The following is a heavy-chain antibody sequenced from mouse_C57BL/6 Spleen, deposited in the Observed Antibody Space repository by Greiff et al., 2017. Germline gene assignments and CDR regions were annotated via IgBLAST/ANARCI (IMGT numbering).Heavy chain of an antibody. Sequence: EVQLVESGGGLVKPGGSLKLSCAASGFTFSSSAMSWVRPTPEKRLEWVATISDGGSYTYYPDNVKGRFTISRDNAKNNLYLQMSHLKSEDTAMYYGARDGGFTTVAWFAYWGQGTLVTVSA. D-gene: IGHD2-12*01. J-gene: IGHJ3*01. CDR2: ISDGGSYT. CDR1: GFTFSSSA. CDR3: ARDGGFTTVAWFAY. V-gene: IGHV5-4*01.